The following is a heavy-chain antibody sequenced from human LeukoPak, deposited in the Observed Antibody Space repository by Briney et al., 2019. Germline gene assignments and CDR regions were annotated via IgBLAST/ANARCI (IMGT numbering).Heavy chain of an antibody. Sequence: SETLSLTCTVSGGSISSSNYYWGWIRQPPGKGLEWIGSIYHSGSTYYNPSLKSRVTISVDTSKNQFSLKLSSVTAADTAVYYCARGSDPPVSGSGIVWGQGTLVTVSS. V-gene: IGHV4-39*07. CDR2: IYHSGST. CDR3: ARGSDPPVSGSGIV. J-gene: IGHJ4*02. D-gene: IGHD3-10*01. CDR1: GGSISSSNYY.